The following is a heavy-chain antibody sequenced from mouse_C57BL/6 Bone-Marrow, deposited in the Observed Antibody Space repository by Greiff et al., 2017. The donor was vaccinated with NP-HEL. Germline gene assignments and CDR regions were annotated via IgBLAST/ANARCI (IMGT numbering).Heavy chain of an antibody. V-gene: IGHV1-82*01. CDR2: IYPGDGDT. CDR3: ARGDYGSSWSDWYVDV. J-gene: IGHJ1*03. CDR1: GYAFSSSW. D-gene: IGHD1-1*01. Sequence: VQLQQSGPELVKPGASVKISCKASGYAFSSSWMNWVKQRPGKGLEWIGRIYPGDGDTNYNEKFKSKATLTVDTSSSTAYMQLSSLTSEDSAVYYCARGDYGSSWSDWYVDVWGTGTTVTVSS.